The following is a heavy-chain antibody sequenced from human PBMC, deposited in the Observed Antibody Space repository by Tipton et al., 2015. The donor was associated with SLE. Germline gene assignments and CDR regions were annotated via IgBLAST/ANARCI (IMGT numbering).Heavy chain of an antibody. Sequence: TLSLTCTVSGGSVSSGNYYWSWIRRPPGKGLEWIGNIYYSGSTYYNPSLNSRLTLSIDTSTNQFSLKLSSVTAADTAVYYCARVHYYSYMDVWGKGTTVTVSS. CDR3: ARVHYYSYMDV. V-gene: IGHV4-30-4*08. J-gene: IGHJ6*03. CDR1: GGSVSSGNYY. CDR2: IYYSGST.